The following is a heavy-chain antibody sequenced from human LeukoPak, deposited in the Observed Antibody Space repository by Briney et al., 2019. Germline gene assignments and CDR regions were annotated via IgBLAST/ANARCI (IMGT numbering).Heavy chain of an antibody. V-gene: IGHV4-59*08. CDR3: VRIVVVTAIPRYYWYFDL. CDR1: GGSISSYY. D-gene: IGHD2-21*02. Sequence: PSETLSLTCTVSGGSISSYYWSWIRQPPGKGLEWIGYIYYSGSTNYNPSLKSRVTISVDTSKNQFSLKLSSVTAADTAVYYCVRIVVVTAIPRYYWYFDLWGRGTLVTVSS. CDR2: IYYSGST. J-gene: IGHJ2*01.